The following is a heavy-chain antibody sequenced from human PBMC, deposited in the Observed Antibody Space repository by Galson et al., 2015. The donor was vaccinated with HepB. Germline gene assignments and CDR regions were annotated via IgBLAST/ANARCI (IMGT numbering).Heavy chain of an antibody. CDR1: GFTFSNYP. Sequence: SLRLSCAASGFTFSNYPMNWVRQAPGTGLEWVSVISASGGTTYFADSVKGRFTVSRDNSKNTLYLQMNSLRAEDTAVYYCAKESPVFDYYDSSGYGSGDYWGQGTLVTVSS. D-gene: IGHD3-22*01. CDR3: AKESPVFDYYDSSGYGSGDY. CDR2: ISASGGTT. J-gene: IGHJ4*02. V-gene: IGHV3-23*01.